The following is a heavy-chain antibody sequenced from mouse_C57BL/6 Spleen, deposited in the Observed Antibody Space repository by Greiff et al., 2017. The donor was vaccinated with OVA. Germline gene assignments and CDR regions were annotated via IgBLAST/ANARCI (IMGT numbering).Heavy chain of an antibody. CDR1: GYSFTGYF. CDR2: INPYNGDT. CDR3: ARGYDALDYAMDY. V-gene: IGHV1-20*01. D-gene: IGHD2-2*01. Sequence: EVKLQQSGPELVKPGDSVKISCKASGYSFTGYFMNWVMQSHGKSLEWIGRINPYNGDTFYNQKFKGKATLTVDKSSSTAHMELRSLTSEDSAVYYCARGYDALDYAMDYWGQGTSVTVSS. J-gene: IGHJ4*01.